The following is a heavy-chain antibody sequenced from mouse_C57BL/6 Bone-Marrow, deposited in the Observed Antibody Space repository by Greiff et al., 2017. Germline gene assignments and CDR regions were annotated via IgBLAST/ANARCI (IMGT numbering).Heavy chain of an antibody. Sequence: EVMLVESEGGLVQPGSSMKLSCTASGFTFSDYYMAWVRQVPEKGLEWVANINYDGSSTNYMDSLKSRFIISRDNAKNLLYLQMISLKSEDTATYYCARDGGYYNAIDYWGQGTSVTVSS. CDR2: INYDGSST. J-gene: IGHJ4*01. CDR3: ARDGGYYNAIDY. CDR1: GFTFSDYY. V-gene: IGHV5-16*01. D-gene: IGHD2-2*01.